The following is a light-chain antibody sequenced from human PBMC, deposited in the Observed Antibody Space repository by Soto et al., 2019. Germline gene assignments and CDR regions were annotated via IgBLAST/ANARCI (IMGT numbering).Light chain of an antibody. J-gene: IGLJ1*01. CDR2: DVT. Sequence: QSVLTQPRSVSGSPGQSLTISCTGTSSDVGGYNYVSWYQQHPGKAPKLMIYDVTKRPSGVPDHFSGSKSGNTASLTISGLQAEDEGDYYCCSHAGSYTYVFGNGTKVTVL. V-gene: IGLV2-11*01. CDR1: SSDVGGYNY. CDR3: CSHAGSYTYV.